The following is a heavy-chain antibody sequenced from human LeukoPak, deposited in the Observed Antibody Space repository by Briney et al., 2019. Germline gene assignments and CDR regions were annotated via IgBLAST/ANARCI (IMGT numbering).Heavy chain of an antibody. D-gene: IGHD1-14*01. CDR2: IYSGGNT. V-gene: IGHV3-53*01. CDR3: ATNRRGYFDY. CDR1: GFTVSSNF. J-gene: IGHJ4*02. Sequence: GGSLRLSCAASGFTVSSNFMSWVRQAPGKGLEWVSVIYSGGNTYYADSVKGRFTISRDNSKNTLYLQMNSLRAEDTAVYYCATNRRGYFDYWGQGTLVTVSS.